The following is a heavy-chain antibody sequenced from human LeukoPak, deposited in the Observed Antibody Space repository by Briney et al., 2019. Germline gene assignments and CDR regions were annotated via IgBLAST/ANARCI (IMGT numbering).Heavy chain of an antibody. CDR1: GGTFSSYA. CDR2: IIPILDIG. CDR3: ARVDDFWSGYYSFGYFDY. J-gene: IGHJ4*02. Sequence: GASVKVSCKASGGTFSSYAISWVRQAPGQGLEWMGRIIPILDIGNNAQNFQGRVTITADKSTSTAYMELSSLRSEDTAVYYCARVDDFWSGYYSFGYFDYWGQGTLVTVSS. V-gene: IGHV1-69*04. D-gene: IGHD3-3*01.